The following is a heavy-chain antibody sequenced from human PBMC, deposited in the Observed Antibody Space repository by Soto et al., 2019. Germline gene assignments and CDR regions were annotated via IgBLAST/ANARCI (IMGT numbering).Heavy chain of an antibody. CDR3: ARALQKDYYDSSRSGY. Sequence: NVSCLASGCIXTKYYLHWVGQARGRGVEWMGIINPSGGSTRYAKKFQGRVNMTRETSTSTAYMDLRSLRSEATAVYYCARALQKDYYDSSRSGYWGQGTLVTVSS. V-gene: IGHV1-46*01. D-gene: IGHD3-22*01. CDR2: INPSGGST. J-gene: IGHJ4*02. CDR1: GCIXTKYY.